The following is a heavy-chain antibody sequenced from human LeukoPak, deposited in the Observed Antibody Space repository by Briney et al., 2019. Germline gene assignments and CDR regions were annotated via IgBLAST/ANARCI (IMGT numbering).Heavy chain of an antibody. CDR2: ISGSGGST. D-gene: IGHD6-19*01. Sequence: TGGSLRLSCAASGFTFSSYAMSWVRQAPGKGLEWVSAISGSGGSTYYADSVKGRFTISRDNSKNTLYLQMNSLRAEDTAVYYCVKESSGWYSFGYFDYWGQGTLVTVSS. V-gene: IGHV3-23*01. CDR1: GFTFSSYA. J-gene: IGHJ4*02. CDR3: VKESSGWYSFGYFDY.